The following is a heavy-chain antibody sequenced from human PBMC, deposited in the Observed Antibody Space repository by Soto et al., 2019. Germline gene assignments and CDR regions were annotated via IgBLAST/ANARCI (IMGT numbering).Heavy chain of an antibody. J-gene: IGHJ4*02. CDR2: IYYSGST. V-gene: IGHV4-39*01. D-gene: IGHD6-19*01. CDR3: ARAAGSGWPDY. CDR1: GGSISSSSYC. Sequence: QLQLQESGPGLVKPSETLSLTCTVSGGSISSSSYCWGWIRQPPGKGLEWIGSIYYSGSTYYNPSLKSRVTISVDTSKNQFSLKLSSVTAADTAVYYCARAAGSGWPDYWGQGTLVTVSS.